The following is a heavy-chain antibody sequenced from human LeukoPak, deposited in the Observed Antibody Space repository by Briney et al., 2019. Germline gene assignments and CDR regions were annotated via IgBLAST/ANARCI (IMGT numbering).Heavy chain of an antibody. V-gene: IGHV4-59*08. CDR1: GGSINNHY. CDR2: IHYTGTT. D-gene: IGHD1-26*01. Sequence: SETLSLTCIVSGGSINNHYWTWIRQTPGKGLEWIGDIHYTGTTKFNPSLNSRVIISVDTSKNQFSLELSSVTATDTGVYFCATNRAGTYDRPFEIWGQGTMVTVSS. CDR3: ATNRAGTYDRPFEI. J-gene: IGHJ3*02.